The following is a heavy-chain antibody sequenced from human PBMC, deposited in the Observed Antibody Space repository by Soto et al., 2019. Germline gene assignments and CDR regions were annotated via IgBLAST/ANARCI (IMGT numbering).Heavy chain of an antibody. J-gene: IGHJ5*02. CDR1: GGSITNDNYY. CDR3: VRCFGSWRNWFDP. Sequence: PSETLSLTCTVSGGSITNDNYYWSWIRQPPGKGLEWIAYIYYSGSAYYNPSLKSRVIMSVDTSKSQFSLNLLSVTAADTAVYYCVRCFGSWRNWFDPWGQGTLVTVSS. D-gene: IGHD3-10*01. V-gene: IGHV4-30-4*01. CDR2: IYYSGSA.